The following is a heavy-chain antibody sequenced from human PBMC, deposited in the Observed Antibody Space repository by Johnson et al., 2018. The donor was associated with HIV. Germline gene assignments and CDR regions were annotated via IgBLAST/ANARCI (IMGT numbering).Heavy chain of an antibody. D-gene: IGHD5-18*01. CDR2: ISHDETSK. CDR3: ARGGIRGYSYGPGAFDI. V-gene: IGHV3-30*14. J-gene: IGHJ3*02. Sequence: QVQLVESGGGVVQSGRSLRLSCVASGFTFDPYAMHWVRQAPGKGLEWVAVISHDETSKNYPDSVKGRFTISRDNSKNTLYLQMNSLRAEDTAVYYCARGGIRGYSYGPGAFDIWGQGTMVTVSS. CDR1: GFTFDPYA.